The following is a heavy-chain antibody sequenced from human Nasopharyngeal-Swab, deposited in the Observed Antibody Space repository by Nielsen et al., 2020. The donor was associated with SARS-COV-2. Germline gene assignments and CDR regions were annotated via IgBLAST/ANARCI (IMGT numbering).Heavy chain of an antibody. D-gene: IGHD3-10*01. CDR2: ISGTGTST. J-gene: IGHJ4*02. Sequence: GGSLRLSCAASGFTFNTYAMTWVRQAPGKGLEWVSAISGTGTSTYYADSVKGRFTISRDNSKNTMVLQMTSLSADDTAVYYCAKAGGYYYGSGRLYSDYWGQGTLVTVSS. CDR1: GFTFNTYA. V-gene: IGHV3-23*01. CDR3: AKAGGYYYGSGRLYSDY.